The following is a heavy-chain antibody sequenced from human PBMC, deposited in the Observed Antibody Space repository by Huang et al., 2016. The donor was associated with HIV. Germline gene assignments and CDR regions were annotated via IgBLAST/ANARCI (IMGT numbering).Heavy chain of an antibody. D-gene: IGHD3-16*01. J-gene: IGHJ5*01. Sequence: QVQLEQWGAGLLKPSETLSLTCAVYGGSFSGYFWNWIRQSPGKGLEWIGQINHAGVTDYNPSLKSRATISGDTSKNQFSLRLTSVTAADTAIYYCAREIMISFGGPFDSWGHGNLVTVSS. V-gene: IGHV4-34*02. CDR1: GGSFSGYF. CDR2: INHAGVT. CDR3: AREIMISFGGPFDS.